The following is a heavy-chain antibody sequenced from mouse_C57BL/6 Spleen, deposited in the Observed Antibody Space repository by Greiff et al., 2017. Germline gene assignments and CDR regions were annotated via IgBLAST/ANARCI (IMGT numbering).Heavy chain of an antibody. J-gene: IGHJ4*01. CDR2: IHPNSGST. CDR1: GYTFTSYW. D-gene: IGHD1-1*01. Sequence: VQLQQPGAELVKPGASVKLSCKASGYTFTSYWMHWVKQRPGQGLEWIGMIHPNSGSTNYNEKFKSKATLTVDKSSSTAYMQLSSLTSEDSAVYYCAIITTVVATGGYAMDYWGQGTSVTVSS. CDR3: AIITTVVATGGYAMDY. V-gene: IGHV1-64*01.